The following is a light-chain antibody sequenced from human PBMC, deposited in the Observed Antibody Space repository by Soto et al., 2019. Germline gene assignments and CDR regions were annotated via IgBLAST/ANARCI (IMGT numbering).Light chain of an antibody. CDR3: QQYNNWPPVWT. CDR2: GAS. V-gene: IGKV3-20*01. CDR1: QSVSSSS. J-gene: IGKJ1*01. Sequence: EIVLTQSPGTLSLSPGERATLSCRASQSVSSSSLAWYQQKPGQAPRLLISGASSRAADIPDRFSGSGSGTDFTLTINRLEPEDFAVYYCQQYNNWPPVWTFGQGTKVEIK.